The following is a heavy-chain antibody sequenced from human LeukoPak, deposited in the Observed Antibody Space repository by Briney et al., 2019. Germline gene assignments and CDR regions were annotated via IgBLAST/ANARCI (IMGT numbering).Heavy chain of an antibody. V-gene: IGHV3-23*01. D-gene: IGHD3-9*01. Sequence: GGSLRLSCAASGFTFSSYAMSWVRQAPGKGLEWVSAISGSGGSTYYADSVKGRFTISRDNSKNTLYLQMNSLRAEDTAVYYCAKGELRYFDWLRLDYWGQGTLVTVSS. CDR2: ISGSGGST. CDR1: GFTFSSYA. CDR3: AKGELRYFDWLRLDY. J-gene: IGHJ4*02.